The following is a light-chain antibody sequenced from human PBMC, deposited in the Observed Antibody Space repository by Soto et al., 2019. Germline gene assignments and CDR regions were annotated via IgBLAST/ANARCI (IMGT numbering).Light chain of an antibody. CDR3: SSYAGSSNV. CDR1: SSNIGSNY. V-gene: IGLV1-47*01. Sequence: QSVLTQPPSASATPGQRITISCFGSSSNIGSNYGYWYQQLPGTAPKLLISRDDERPSGVPDRFSGSKSGTSASLAISGVRSEDEADYYCSSYAGSSNVFGTGTKVTVL. J-gene: IGLJ1*01. CDR2: RDD.